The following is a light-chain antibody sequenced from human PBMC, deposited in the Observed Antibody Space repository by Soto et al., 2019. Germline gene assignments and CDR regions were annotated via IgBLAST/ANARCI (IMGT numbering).Light chain of an antibody. J-gene: IGLJ3*02. CDR1: SSNIGAGYD. V-gene: IGLV1-40*01. Sequence: QTVVTQPPSVSGAPGQRVTISCTASSSNIGAGYDVHWYQQLPGTAPKLLIYGNTNRPSGVPDRFSGSKSGTSASLAITGLQAEDEADYYCQSYDSSLGAWVFGGGTKLTVL. CDR2: GNT. CDR3: QSYDSSLGAWV.